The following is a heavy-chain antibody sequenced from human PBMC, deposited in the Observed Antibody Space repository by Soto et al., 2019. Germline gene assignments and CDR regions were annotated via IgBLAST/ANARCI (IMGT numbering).Heavy chain of an antibody. CDR3: ARRYCSDSYCSYFDY. J-gene: IGHJ4*02. CDR1: GGSVSGYF. V-gene: IGHV4-34*01. Sequence: PSETLSLTCAVYGGSVSGYFWSWIRQPPGKGLEWIGEINHSGTTSYSPSLDSRVTTSVDTSKNQFSLRLSSVTAADTAIYYCARRYCSDSYCSYFDYWGRGTLVTAPQ. CDR2: INHSGTT. D-gene: IGHD2-15*01.